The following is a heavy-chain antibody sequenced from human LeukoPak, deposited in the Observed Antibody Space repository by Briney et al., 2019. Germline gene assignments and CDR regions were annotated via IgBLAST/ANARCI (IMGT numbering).Heavy chain of an antibody. D-gene: IGHD1-26*01. CDR2: ISAYNGNT. V-gene: IGHV1-18*01. CDR1: GYTFTSYG. CDR3: ARKTVGATAEDY. J-gene: IGHJ4*02. Sequence: ASVKVSCEASGYTFTSYGISWVRQAPGQGLEWMGWISAYNGNTNYAQKLQGRVTMTTDTSTSTAYMELRSLRSDDTAVYYCARKTVGATAEDYWGQGTLVTVSS.